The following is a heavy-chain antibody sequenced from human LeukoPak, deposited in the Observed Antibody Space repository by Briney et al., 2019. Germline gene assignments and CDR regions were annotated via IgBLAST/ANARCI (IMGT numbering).Heavy chain of an antibody. Sequence: SETLSLTCTVSGGSISSSYYWGWIRQPPGKGLEWIGSICSGGNTCSNPSLASRVTISVDSSRSHFFLQLTSATAADTAVYFCARDGPWKSDYWGQGTLVTVSS. CDR1: GGSISSSYY. CDR2: ICSGGNT. V-gene: IGHV4-39*02. J-gene: IGHJ4*02. CDR3: ARDGPWKSDY. D-gene: IGHD1-1*01.